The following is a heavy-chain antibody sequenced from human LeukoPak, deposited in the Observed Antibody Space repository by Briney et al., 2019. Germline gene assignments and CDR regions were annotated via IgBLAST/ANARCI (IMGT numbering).Heavy chain of an antibody. CDR1: GFTFNTYG. D-gene: IGHD5-18*01. V-gene: IGHV3-30*18. CDR3: AKGVGGYTIGYYFDY. CDR2: ISYDASNK. J-gene: IGHJ4*02. Sequence: GGSLRLSCAASGFTFNTYGMHWVRQAPGKGLEWVAVISYDASNKNYADPVKGRFTISRDYSKNTVYPQMNSLRAEDTAVYFCAKGVGGYTIGYYFDYWGQGTPVTVSS.